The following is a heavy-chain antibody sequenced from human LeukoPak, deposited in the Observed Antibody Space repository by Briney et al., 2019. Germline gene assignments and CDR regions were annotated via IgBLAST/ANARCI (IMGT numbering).Heavy chain of an antibody. CDR1: GGSVSSSTYY. V-gene: IGHV4-39*01. CDR3: ASHYNDSSGRPFDC. D-gene: IGHD3-22*01. J-gene: IGHJ4*02. Sequence: SETLSLTCTVSGGSVSSSTYYWDWIRQPPGKGLEWIGSISYSGNTYYNPSLKSRVTISVDTSKNQFSLELTSVTAADTAFYYCASHYNDSSGRPFDCWGQGTLVTVSS. CDR2: ISYSGNT.